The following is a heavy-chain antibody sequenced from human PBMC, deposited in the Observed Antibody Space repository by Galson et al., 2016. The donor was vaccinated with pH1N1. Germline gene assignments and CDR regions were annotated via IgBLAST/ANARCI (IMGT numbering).Heavy chain of an antibody. CDR2: VYHTGST. D-gene: IGHD2-21*01. CDR3: ARNTYSGVWWY. Sequence: LTCAVSGSSINSAVNSAYYWGWIRQPPGKGLQWVGSVYHTGSTYYNPSLRSRVTISIDTSKNQFSLKLTSVTAADTAEYYCARNTYSGVWWYWGRGALVTVSS. V-gene: IGHV4-38-2*01. CDR1: GSSINSAVNSAYY. J-gene: IGHJ4*02.